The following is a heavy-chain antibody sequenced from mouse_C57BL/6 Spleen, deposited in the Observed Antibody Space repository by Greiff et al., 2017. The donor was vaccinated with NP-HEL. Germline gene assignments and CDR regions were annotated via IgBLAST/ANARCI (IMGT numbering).Heavy chain of an antibody. J-gene: IGHJ1*03. CDR3: AIEGSGYDGDWYMDV. V-gene: IGHV1-74*01. CDR2: IHPSDSDT. CDR1: GYTFTSYW. D-gene: IGHD2-2*01. Sequence: QVQLKQPGAELVKPGASVKVSCKASGYTFTSYWMHWVKQRPGQGLEWIGRIHPSDSDTNYNQKFKGKSTLTGDKSSSTAYMQLSSLTSEDSAVYYCAIEGSGYDGDWYMDVWGTGTTVTVSS.